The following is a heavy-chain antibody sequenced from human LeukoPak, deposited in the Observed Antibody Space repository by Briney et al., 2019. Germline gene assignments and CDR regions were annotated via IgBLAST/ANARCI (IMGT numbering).Heavy chain of an antibody. Sequence: ASLKVSCKASGYTFTGHYIHWVRQAPGQGLEWMGWINPHSGGTNYAQTFQGRVTMTRDTSISTAYMELTRLTSDDTAIYYCARVFRYTSGWSYFQHWGQGTLVTVSS. CDR3: ARVFRYTSGWSYFQH. J-gene: IGHJ1*01. V-gene: IGHV1-2*02. CDR2: INPHSGGT. D-gene: IGHD6-19*01. CDR1: GYTFTGHY.